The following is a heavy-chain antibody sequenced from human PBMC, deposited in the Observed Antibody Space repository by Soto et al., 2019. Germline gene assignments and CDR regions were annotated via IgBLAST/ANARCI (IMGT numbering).Heavy chain of an antibody. CDR1: GGTFSSYT. J-gene: IGHJ4*02. Sequence: ASVKVSCKASGGTFSSYTISWVRQAPGQGLEWMGRIIPILGIANYAQKFQGRVTITADKSTSTAYMELSGLRSEDTAVYYCARSDIDYSNYGFDYWGQGTLVTVSS. CDR3: ARSDIDYSNYGFDY. V-gene: IGHV1-69*02. D-gene: IGHD4-4*01. CDR2: IIPILGIA.